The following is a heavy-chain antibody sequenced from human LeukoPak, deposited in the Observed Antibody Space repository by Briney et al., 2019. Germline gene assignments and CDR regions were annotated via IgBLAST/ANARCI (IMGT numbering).Heavy chain of an antibody. J-gene: IGHJ6*02. CDR3: ARDGCSSTSCLDYYYYGMDV. CDR2: IKQDGSEK. CDR1: GFTFSSYW. D-gene: IGHD2-2*01. Sequence: GGSLRLSCAASGFTFSSYWMSWGRQAPGKGLEWVANIKQDGSEKYYVDSVKGRFTISRDNAKNSLYLQMNSLRAEDTAVYYCARDGCSSTSCLDYYYYGMDVWGQGTTVTVSS. V-gene: IGHV3-7*01.